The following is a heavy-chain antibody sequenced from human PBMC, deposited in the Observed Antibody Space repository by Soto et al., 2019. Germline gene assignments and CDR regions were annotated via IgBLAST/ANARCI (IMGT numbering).Heavy chain of an antibody. J-gene: IGHJ3*02. CDR1: GFTLSAYW. D-gene: IGHD6-13*01. CDR3: ARDVSPGSSSLYLDAFDI. V-gene: IGHV3-7*05. CDR2: INRDGSKK. Sequence: EVQLEESGGDLVQPGGSLRLSCAASGFTLSAYWMTWVRQAPGKGLEWVANINRDGSKKSYLDSVRGRFTISRDNVGNSLYLQMDRLRADDTALYYCARDVSPGSSSLYLDAFDIWGQGTIVTVSS.